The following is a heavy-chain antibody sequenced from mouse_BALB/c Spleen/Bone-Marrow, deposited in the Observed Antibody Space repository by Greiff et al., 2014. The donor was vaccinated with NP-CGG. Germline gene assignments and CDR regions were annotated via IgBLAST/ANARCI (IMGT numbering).Heavy chain of an antibody. V-gene: IGHV1-69*02. Sequence: VQLQQSGAEPVRPGASVKLSCKASGYTFTSYWINWVKQRPGQGLEWIGNIYPSDSYTNYNQKFKDKATLTVDKSSSTAYMQLSSPTSEDSAVYYCTTGTRFAYWGQGTLVTVSA. CDR1: GYTFTSYW. D-gene: IGHD4-1*01. CDR2: IYPSDSYT. J-gene: IGHJ3*01. CDR3: TTGTRFAY.